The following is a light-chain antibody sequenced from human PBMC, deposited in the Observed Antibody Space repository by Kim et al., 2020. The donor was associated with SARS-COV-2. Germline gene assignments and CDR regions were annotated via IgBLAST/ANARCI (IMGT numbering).Light chain of an antibody. J-gene: IGKJ5*01. Sequence: ASVGDRVTITCQESQNLRKFLKWYQQKRGKAPTLLYYDASSLHTGVPSRFSGSGSGTDFTFTISSLQPEDIATYYCKHYDSLPISVGQRTRLEIK. CDR1: QNLRKF. CDR2: DAS. V-gene: IGKV1-33*01. CDR3: KHYDSLPIS.